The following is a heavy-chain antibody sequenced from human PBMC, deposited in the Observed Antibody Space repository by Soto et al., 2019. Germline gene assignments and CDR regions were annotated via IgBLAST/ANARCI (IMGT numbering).Heavy chain of an antibody. D-gene: IGHD1-1*01. CDR1: GGSFSGYY. CDR3: ARLDIGPYYYGMDV. J-gene: IGHJ6*02. Sequence: PSETLSLTCAVYGGSFSGYYWSWIRQPPGKGLEWIGEINHSGSTNYNPSLKSRVTISVDTSKNQFSLKLSSVTAADTAVCYCARLDIGPYYYGMDVWGQGTTVTVSS. V-gene: IGHV4-34*01. CDR2: INHSGST.